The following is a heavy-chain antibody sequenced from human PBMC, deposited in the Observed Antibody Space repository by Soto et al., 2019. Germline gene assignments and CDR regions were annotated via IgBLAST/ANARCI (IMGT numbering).Heavy chain of an antibody. Sequence: TGGSLRLSCAVSGFTFSSYWMSWVRQGSGKGLEWVANIKKDGSEKYYVDSVKGRFTISRDNAKNSLYLQMNSLRAEDTAVYYCVRDHAVAASDYWGQGALVTVSS. D-gene: IGHD6-13*01. J-gene: IGHJ4*02. V-gene: IGHV3-7*01. CDR1: GFTFSSYW. CDR2: IKKDGSEK. CDR3: VRDHAVAASDY.